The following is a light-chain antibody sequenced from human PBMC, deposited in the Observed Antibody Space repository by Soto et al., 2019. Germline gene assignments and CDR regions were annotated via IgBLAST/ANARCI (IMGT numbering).Light chain of an antibody. V-gene: IGLV4-69*01. CDR1: SGHSSYA. Sequence: QSVLTQSPSASASLGASVKLTCTLSSGHSSYAIAWHQQQPEKGPRYLMKLNSDGSHSKGDGIPDRFSGSSSGAERYLTISSLQSEDEAVYYCQTWGTGNVVFGGGTKLTVL. J-gene: IGLJ2*01. CDR3: QTWGTGNVV. CDR2: LNSDGSH.